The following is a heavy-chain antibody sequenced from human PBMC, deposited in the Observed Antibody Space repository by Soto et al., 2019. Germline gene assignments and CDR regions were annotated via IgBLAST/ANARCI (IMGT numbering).Heavy chain of an antibody. CDR2: ISGNGDTT. Sequence: EVQLLESGGGLVQPGGSLRLSCAASGFTFSSSTMSWVRQAPGKELDWVSAISGNGDTTYYADSVKGRFTISRDISKNTLYLQMNSLRAEDTAVYYCAKIRGYDLGSTTFQHWGQGTLVIVSS. V-gene: IGHV3-23*01. CDR3: AKIRGYDLGSTTFQH. D-gene: IGHD5-12*01. CDR1: GFTFSSST. J-gene: IGHJ1*01.